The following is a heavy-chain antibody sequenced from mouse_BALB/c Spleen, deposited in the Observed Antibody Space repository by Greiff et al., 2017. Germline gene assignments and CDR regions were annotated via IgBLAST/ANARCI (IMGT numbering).Heavy chain of an antibody. CDR3: ARRGYYYRYDAGAMDY. D-gene: IGHD2-14*01. CDR2: INPSSGYT. V-gene: IGHV1-4*01. J-gene: IGHJ4*01. CDR1: GYTFTSYT. Sequence: QVQLQQSGAELARPGASVKMSCKASGYTFTSYTMHWVKQRPGQGLEWIGYINPSSGYTNYNQKFKDKATLTADKSSSTAYMQLSSLTSEDSAVYYCARRGYYYRYDAGAMDYWGQGTSVTVSS.